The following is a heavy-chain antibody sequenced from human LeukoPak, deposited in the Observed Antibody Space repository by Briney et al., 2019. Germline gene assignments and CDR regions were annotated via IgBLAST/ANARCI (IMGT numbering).Heavy chain of an antibody. CDR3: ARRFSLRGGSSWYRADNWFDP. CDR1: GYSFTSYW. V-gene: IGHV5-51*01. D-gene: IGHD6-13*01. Sequence: GESLKISCKGSGYSFTSYWIGWVRQMPGKGLEWMGIIYPGDSDTRYSPSFQGQVTISADKSISTAYLQWSSLKASDTAMYYCARRFSLRGGSSWYRADNWFDPWGQGTLVTVS. CDR2: IYPGDSDT. J-gene: IGHJ5*02.